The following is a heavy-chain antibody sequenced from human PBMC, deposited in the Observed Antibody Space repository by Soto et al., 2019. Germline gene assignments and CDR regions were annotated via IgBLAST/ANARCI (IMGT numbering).Heavy chain of an antibody. D-gene: IGHD2-15*01. CDR3: ALIYPEIGGSLSGDDAFDI. J-gene: IGHJ3*02. V-gene: IGHV3-23*01. CDR1: GFTFSSYA. Sequence: GGSLRLSCAASGFTFSSYAMSWVRQAPGKGLEWVSAISGSGGSTYYADSVKGRFTISRDNSKNTLYLQMNSLRAEDTAVYYCALIYPEIGGSLSGDDAFDIWGQGTMVTVSS. CDR2: ISGSGGST.